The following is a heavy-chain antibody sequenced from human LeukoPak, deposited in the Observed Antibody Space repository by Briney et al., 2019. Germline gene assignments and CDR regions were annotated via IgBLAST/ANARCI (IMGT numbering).Heavy chain of an antibody. CDR1: GVTVSSNY. V-gene: IGHV3-66*01. CDR3: ARASITEVGRDF. J-gene: IGHJ4*02. CDR2: IYTSGST. Sequence: PGGSLRLSCAASGVTVSSNYMTWVRQAPGKGLEWVSVIYTSGSTYYADSVKGRFTISRDNSRNILYLQMNSLRGEDTAVYFCARASITEVGRDFGGQGTLVTVS. D-gene: IGHD6-19*01.